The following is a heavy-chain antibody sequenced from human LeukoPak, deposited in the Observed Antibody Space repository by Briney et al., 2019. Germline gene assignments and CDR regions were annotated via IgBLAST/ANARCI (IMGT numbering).Heavy chain of an antibody. V-gene: IGHV3-48*03. D-gene: IGHD1-26*01. CDR3: ARDGLSGDQAFDAFDI. CDR1: VFTFRSYE. J-gene: IGHJ3*02. CDR2: IRSSGSNM. Sequence: GGSLRLSCSASVFTFRSYEMSWVRQAPGKGLEWIAYIRSSGSNMYYADSVRGRFSISSDNAKDSLYLQMNSLRAEDTAIYYCARDGLSGDQAFDAFDIWGQGTMVTVSS.